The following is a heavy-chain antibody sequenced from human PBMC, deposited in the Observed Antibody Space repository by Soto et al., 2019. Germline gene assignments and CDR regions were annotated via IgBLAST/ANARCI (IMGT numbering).Heavy chain of an antibody. CDR1: GFTFSSYA. CDR3: AREAPDVSLDY. V-gene: IGHV3-30-3*01. D-gene: IGHD2-8*01. CDR2: ISYDGSNK. Sequence: QVQLVESGGGVVQPGRSLRLSCAASGFTFSSYAMHWVRQAPGKGLEWVAVISYDGSNKYYADSVKGRFTISRDNSKNPLYLQMNSLRAEDTAVYYCAREAPDVSLDYWGQGTLVTVSS. J-gene: IGHJ4*02.